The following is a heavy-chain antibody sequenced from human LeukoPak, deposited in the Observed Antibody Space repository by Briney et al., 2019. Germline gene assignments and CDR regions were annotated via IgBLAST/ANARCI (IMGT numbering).Heavy chain of an antibody. CDR1: GVTFSSYE. J-gene: IGHJ6*04. Sequence: GGSLRLSCAASGVTFSSYEMNWVRQAPGKGLEWVSYISRSVSAIYYADSVKGRFTISRDNAKNSLYLQMNSLRAEDTAVYYCARVCGGDCYSYYYYYYGMDVWGKGTTVTVSS. CDR3: ARVCGGDCYSYYYYYYGMDV. V-gene: IGHV3-48*03. D-gene: IGHD2-21*02. CDR2: ISRSVSAI.